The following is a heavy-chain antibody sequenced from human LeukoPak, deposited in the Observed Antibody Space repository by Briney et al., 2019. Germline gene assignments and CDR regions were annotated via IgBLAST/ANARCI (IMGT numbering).Heavy chain of an antibody. CDR3: AREMDYFDISGYYYDYYYYMDV. V-gene: IGHV1-2*06. D-gene: IGHD3-22*01. CDR2: INPNSGGT. Sequence: GASVKVSCKASGYTFTGYYMHWVRQAPGQGLEWMGRINPNSGGTNYAQKFQGRVTMTRDTSISTAYMELSRLRSDDTAVYYCAREMDYFDISGYYYDYYYYMDVWGKGTTVTVSS. J-gene: IGHJ6*03. CDR1: GYTFTGYY.